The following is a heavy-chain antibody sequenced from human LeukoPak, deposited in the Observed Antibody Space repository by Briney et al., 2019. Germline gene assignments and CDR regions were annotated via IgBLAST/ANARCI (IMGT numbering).Heavy chain of an antibody. CDR1: GFSLSTSGVG. J-gene: IGHJ4*02. D-gene: IGHD3-22*01. CDR2: IYWDDDK. CDR3: AHSTFYYDSSGSVTFDY. Sequence: EAGPTLVNPTQTLTLTCTFSGFSLSTSGVGVGGIRQPPGKALEWLALIYWDDDKRYSPSLKSRLTITKDTSKNQVVLTMTNMDPVDTATYYCAHSTFYYDSSGSVTFDYWGQGTLVTVSS. V-gene: IGHV2-5*02.